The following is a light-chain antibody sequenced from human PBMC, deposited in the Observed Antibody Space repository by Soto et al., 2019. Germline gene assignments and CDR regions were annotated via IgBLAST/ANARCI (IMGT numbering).Light chain of an antibody. CDR1: QTVSSS. CDR3: QQYGDSPLT. Sequence: EIVLTQSPATLSLSPGERATLSCRASQTVSSSLAWYQQKPGQAPRLLIYEVSNRATGIPARFSGSGSGADFTLTISSLEPGDFGVYYCQQYGDSPLTSGPGTKVDIK. V-gene: IGKV3-11*01. CDR2: EVS. J-gene: IGKJ3*01.